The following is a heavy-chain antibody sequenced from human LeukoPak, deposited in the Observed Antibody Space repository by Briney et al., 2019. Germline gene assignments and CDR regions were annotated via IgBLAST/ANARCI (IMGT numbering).Heavy chain of an antibody. CDR1: GFTFSRSW. J-gene: IGHJ4*02. CDR2: IDGEGSLT. D-gene: IGHD3-22*01. CDR3: GRVLDYYESHLIRY. Sequence: PGGSLRLSCAASGFTFSRSWMHWVRRAPGKGLEWISRIDGEGSLTNYADSVKGRFTISGDNAKNTLYLQMNSLRAEDTAVYYCGRVLDYYESHLIRYWGQGTLVTVSS. V-gene: IGHV3-74*01.